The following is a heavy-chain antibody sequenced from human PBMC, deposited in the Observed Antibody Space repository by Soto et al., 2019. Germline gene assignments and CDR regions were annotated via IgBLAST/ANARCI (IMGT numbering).Heavy chain of an antibody. CDR2: ITGDGADT. V-gene: IGHV3-23*01. Sequence: PGGSLRLSCGASGFTFSNYAMSWVRQAPGQGLEWVSAITGDGADTYHADSVKGRFTISRDNSMNTLYLQMNSLRAEDTAVYYCAKGSRTSRPYYFDYWGQGTLVTVSS. D-gene: IGHD2-2*01. CDR3: AKGSRTSRPYYFDY. J-gene: IGHJ4*02. CDR1: GFTFSNYA.